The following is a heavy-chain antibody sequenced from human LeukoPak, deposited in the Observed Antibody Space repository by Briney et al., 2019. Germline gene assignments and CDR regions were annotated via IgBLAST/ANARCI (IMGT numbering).Heavy chain of an antibody. J-gene: IGHJ4*02. CDR1: GFTFSSYS. V-gene: IGHV3-21*01. Sequence: GGSLRLSCAASGFTFSSYSMNWVRQAPGKGLEWVSSISSSSSYIYYADSVKGRFTISRDNAKNSLYLQMNSLRAEDTAVYYCARDYHYDSSGYYTGYYFDYWGQGTLVTVFS. D-gene: IGHD3-22*01. CDR2: ISSSSSYI. CDR3: ARDYHYDSSGYYTGYYFDY.